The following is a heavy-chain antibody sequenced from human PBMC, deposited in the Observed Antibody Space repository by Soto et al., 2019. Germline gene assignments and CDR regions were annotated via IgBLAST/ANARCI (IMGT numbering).Heavy chain of an antibody. CDR1: GFTLSGYA. V-gene: IGHV3-64*01. J-gene: IGHJ6*03. Sequence: GGSLRLSCAASGFTLSGYAMDWVRQAPGKGQEYVSCISSNGVGTYYANSVQGRFTISRDNSKNTVYLQMGSLRPEDMAVYYCASRARTDLYYMDVRGKGTTVSVSS. CDR2: ISSNGVGT. D-gene: IGHD6-6*01. CDR3: ASRARTDLYYMDV.